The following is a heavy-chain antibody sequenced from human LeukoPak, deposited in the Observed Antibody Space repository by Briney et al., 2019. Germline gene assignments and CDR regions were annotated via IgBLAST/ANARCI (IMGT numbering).Heavy chain of an antibody. V-gene: IGHV1-3*01. CDR3: ARVIWTSTVTTYYLDY. Sequence: GASVKVSCKASGYSFTNYAIHWVRQAPGQRLEWMGWINAGNGKTQYSQKFQGRVTITRDTSATTAYMELSSLRSEDTAVYYCARVIWTSTVTTYYLDYWGQGTLVTVSS. D-gene: IGHD4-17*01. J-gene: IGHJ4*02. CDR2: INAGNGKT. CDR1: GYSFTNYA.